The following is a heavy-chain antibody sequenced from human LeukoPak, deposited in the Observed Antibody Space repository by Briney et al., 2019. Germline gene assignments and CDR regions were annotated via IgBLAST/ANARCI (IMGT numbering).Heavy chain of an antibody. D-gene: IGHD3-22*01. CDR1: GYTFTGYY. CDR2: INPNSGGT. CDR3: ASTRPYYYDSSGYYHNYFDY. J-gene: IGHJ4*02. Sequence: ASVKVSCKASGYTFTGYYMHWVRQAPGQGLEWMGWINPNSGGTNYAQKFQGRVTMTRDTSISTAYMELSRLRSDDTAVYYCASTRPYYYDSSGYYHNYFDYWGQGTLVTVSS. V-gene: IGHV1-2*02.